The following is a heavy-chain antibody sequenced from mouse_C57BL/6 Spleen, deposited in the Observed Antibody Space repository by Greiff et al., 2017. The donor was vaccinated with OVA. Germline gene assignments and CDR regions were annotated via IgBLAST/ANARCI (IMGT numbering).Heavy chain of an antibody. CDR1: GFSLTSYG. D-gene: IGHD1-1*01. J-gene: IGHJ4*01. Sequence: VQLQQSGPGLVQPSQSLSITCTVSGFSLTSYGVHWVRQSPGKGLEWLGVIWRGGSTDYNAAFMSRLSITKDNSKSQVFFKMNSLQADDTAIYYCAKEDYGSSGAMDYWGQGTSVTVSS. CDR2: IWRGGST. CDR3: AKEDYGSSGAMDY. V-gene: IGHV2-5*01.